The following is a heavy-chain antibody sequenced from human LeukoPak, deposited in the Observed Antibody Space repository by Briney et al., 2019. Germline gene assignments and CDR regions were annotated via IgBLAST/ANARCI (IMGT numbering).Heavy chain of an antibody. J-gene: IGHJ3*02. V-gene: IGHV3-23*01. Sequence: GGSLRLSCAASGFTFSSYAMSWVRQAPGKGLEWVSAISGSGGSTYYADSVKGRFTISRDNSKNTLYLQMNSLRAEDTAVYYCARNLLRFLEWLLGGHDIWGQGTMVTVSS. CDR1: GFTFSSYA. CDR2: ISGSGGST. CDR3: ARNLLRFLEWLLGGHDI. D-gene: IGHD3-3*01.